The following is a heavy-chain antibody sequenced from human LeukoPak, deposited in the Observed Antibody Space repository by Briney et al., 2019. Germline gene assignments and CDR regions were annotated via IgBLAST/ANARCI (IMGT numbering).Heavy chain of an antibody. D-gene: IGHD6-13*01. V-gene: IGHV1-18*01. CDR2: ICVYNGNT. J-gene: IGHJ4*02. Sequence: ASVKVSCKASGYTFSTYRIIWVRQAPGQGLEWMGWICVYNGNTNYAQKPQGRVTMTTDTSTSTAYMELRSLRSDDTALYYCARGSSGWSFDYWGQGTLVTVSS. CDR1: GYTFSTYR. CDR3: ARGSSGWSFDY.